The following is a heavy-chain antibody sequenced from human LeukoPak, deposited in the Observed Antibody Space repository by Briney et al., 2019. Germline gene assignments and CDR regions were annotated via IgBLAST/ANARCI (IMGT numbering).Heavy chain of an antibody. CDR1: GFTFSSYW. V-gene: IGHV3-7*01. Sequence: GGSLRLSCAASGFTFSSYWMSWVRQAPGRGLEWVANIKQDGSEKYYVDSVKGRFTISRDNAKNSLYLQMNSLRAEDTAVYYCAREGGQLWSRYWYFDLWGRGTLVTVSS. J-gene: IGHJ2*01. D-gene: IGHD5-18*01. CDR3: AREGGQLWSRYWYFDL. CDR2: IKQDGSEK.